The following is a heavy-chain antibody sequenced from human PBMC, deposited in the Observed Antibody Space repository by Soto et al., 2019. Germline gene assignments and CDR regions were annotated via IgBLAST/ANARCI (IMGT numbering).Heavy chain of an antibody. Sequence: GGSLRLSCAASRFTFSTYEMNWVRQAPGKGLEWVSYISTSGSTVYYADSVKGRFTISRDNTRNSLYLQMNSLRDENTALYYCVRYCSTTLCNGVATRTFDYWGQGTLVTVSS. D-gene: IGHD2-2*01. V-gene: IGHV3-48*03. CDR3: VRYCSTTLCNGVATRTFDY. CDR2: ISTSGSTV. CDR1: RFTFSTYE. J-gene: IGHJ4*02.